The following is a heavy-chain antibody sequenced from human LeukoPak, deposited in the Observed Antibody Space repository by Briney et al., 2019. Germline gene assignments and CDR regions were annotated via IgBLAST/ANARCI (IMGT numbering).Heavy chain of an antibody. D-gene: IGHD3-16*01. Sequence: SETLSLTCTVSGGSFSGNYWIWIRQPPGKGLEWIGYIHYSGSTNYNPSLKSRVTISIDTSKNQISLRLSSVTAADTAVYYCARFRWGSGFDYWGQGTLVTVSS. V-gene: IGHV4-59*01. CDR3: ARFRWGSGFDY. J-gene: IGHJ4*02. CDR1: GGSFSGNY. CDR2: IHYSGST.